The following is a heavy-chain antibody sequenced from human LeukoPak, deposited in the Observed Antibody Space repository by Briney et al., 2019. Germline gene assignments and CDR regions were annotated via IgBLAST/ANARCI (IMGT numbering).Heavy chain of an antibody. CDR2: ISWNSGSI. V-gene: IGHV3-9*01. CDR3: AKQIWFGELFVEGYYYGMYV. Sequence: PGRSLRLSCAASGFTFDDYAMHWVRQAPGKGLEWVSGISWNSGSIGYADSVKGRFTISRDNAKNSLYLQMNSLRAEDTALYYCAKQIWFGELFVEGYYYGMYVWGQGTTVTVSS. D-gene: IGHD3-10*01. CDR1: GFTFDDYA. J-gene: IGHJ6*02.